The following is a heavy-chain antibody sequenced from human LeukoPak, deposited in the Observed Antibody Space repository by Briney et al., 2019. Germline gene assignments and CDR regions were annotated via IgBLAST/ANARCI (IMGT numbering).Heavy chain of an antibody. CDR2: IWYDGSNK. Sequence: GGSLRLSCAASGLTFSSYGMPWVRQAPGKGLEWVAVIWYDGSNKYYADSVKGRFTISRDNSKNTLYLQMNSLRAEDTAVYYCARERSSWTYYYYGMDVWGQGTTVTVSS. V-gene: IGHV3-33*01. CDR3: ARERSSWTYYYYGMDV. D-gene: IGHD6-13*01. J-gene: IGHJ6*02. CDR1: GLTFSSYG.